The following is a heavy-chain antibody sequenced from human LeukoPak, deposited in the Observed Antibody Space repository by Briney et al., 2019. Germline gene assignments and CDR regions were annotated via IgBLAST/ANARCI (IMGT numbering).Heavy chain of an antibody. J-gene: IGHJ4*02. CDR3: ARPLRESGYFYFDY. CDR1: GFTFSDYY. Sequence: GGSLRLSCAASGFTFSDYYMSWVRQAPGKGLEWVSYITSGSSTIYYPDSVKGRFTISRDNAKNSLYPQMNSLRAEDTAVYYCARPLRESGYFYFDYWGQGTLVTVSS. CDR2: ITSGSSTI. D-gene: IGHD3-3*01. V-gene: IGHV3-11*04.